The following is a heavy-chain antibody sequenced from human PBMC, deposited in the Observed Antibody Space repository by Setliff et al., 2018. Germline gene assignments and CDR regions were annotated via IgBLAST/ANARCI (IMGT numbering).Heavy chain of an antibody. CDR3: AIRVGSVGIQLPDY. CDR2: MNPNRGNT. V-gene: IGHV1-8*02. Sequence: ASVKVSCKASGGTFSSYAINWVRQATGQGLEWMGWMNPNRGNTGYAQKFQGRVTMTRNTSISPAYMELSSMRSEDTAVYYCAIRVGSVGIQLPDYWGQGTLVTVSS. J-gene: IGHJ4*02. CDR1: GGTFSSYA. D-gene: IGHD5-18*01.